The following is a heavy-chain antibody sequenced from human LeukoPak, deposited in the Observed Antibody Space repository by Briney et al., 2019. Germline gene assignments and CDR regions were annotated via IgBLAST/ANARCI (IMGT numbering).Heavy chain of an antibody. V-gene: IGHV4-34*01. CDR2: INHSGST. J-gene: IGHJ3*02. D-gene: IGHD2-2*01. CDR1: GGSFSGYY. Sequence: SETLSLTCAVYGGSFSGYYWSWIRQPPGKGLEWIGEINHSGSTKYNPSLKSRVTISVDTSKNQFSLKLSSVTAADTAVYYCARGPRRYCSSTSCYGAFDIWGQGTVVTVSS. CDR3: ARGPRRYCSSTSCYGAFDI.